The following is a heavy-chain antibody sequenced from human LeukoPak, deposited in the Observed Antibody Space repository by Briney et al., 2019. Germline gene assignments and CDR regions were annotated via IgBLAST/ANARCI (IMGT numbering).Heavy chain of an antibody. CDR3: SRAVAGSVGWFDP. CDR1: GYSISSTYY. J-gene: IGHJ5*02. V-gene: IGHV4-61*01. Sequence: SETLSLTCTVSGYSISSTYYWGWIRPPPGKGREWIGYIYYSGTTNYNPSLKSRVTISVDTSKNQFSLKLSSVTAADTAVYFCSRAVAGSVGWFDPWGQGTLVTVSS. CDR2: IYYSGTT. D-gene: IGHD6-19*01.